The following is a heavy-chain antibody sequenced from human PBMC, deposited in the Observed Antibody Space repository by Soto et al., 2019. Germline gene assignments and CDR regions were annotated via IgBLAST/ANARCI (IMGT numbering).Heavy chain of an antibody. Sequence: QPGGSLRLSCEASGFTFSYYWISWVRQAPGKGLEWVANINQDGSDKYYADSVKGRFTISRDNSKNTLYLQMNSLRAEDTAVYYCARHKRDLRFLEWSYYFDYWGQGTLVTVSS. CDR3: ARHKRDLRFLEWSYYFDY. J-gene: IGHJ4*02. D-gene: IGHD3-3*01. V-gene: IGHV3-7*02. CDR1: GFTFSYYW. CDR2: INQDGSDK.